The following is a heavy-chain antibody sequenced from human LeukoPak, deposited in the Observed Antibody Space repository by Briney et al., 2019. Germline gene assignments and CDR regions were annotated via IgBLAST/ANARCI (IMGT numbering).Heavy chain of an antibody. CDR2: IDTSGST. D-gene: IGHD6-13*01. J-gene: IGHJ4*02. Sequence: SETLSLTCTVSDGSISSYYWTWIRQPAGKGLEWIGRIDTSGSTNYNASLKSRVTMSVDTSKNQFSLRLTSVTAADTAVYYCARGRQQPTILDSWGQGTLVTVSS. V-gene: IGHV4-4*07. CDR3: ARGRQQPTILDS. CDR1: DGSISSYY.